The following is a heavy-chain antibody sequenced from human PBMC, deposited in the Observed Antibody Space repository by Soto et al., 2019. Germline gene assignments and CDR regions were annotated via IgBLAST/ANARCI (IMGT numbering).Heavy chain of an antibody. CDR2: ISSNGGST. CDR3: AKGRFFGVVIPSDRWFDP. Sequence: GGSLRLSCSASGFTFSSYAMHWVRQAPGKGLEYVSAISSNGGSTYYADSVKGRFTISRDNSKNTLYLQMNSLRAEDTAVYYCAKGRFFGVVIPSDRWFDPWGQGTLVTVSS. V-gene: IGHV3-64*04. J-gene: IGHJ5*02. CDR1: GFTFSSYA. D-gene: IGHD3-3*01.